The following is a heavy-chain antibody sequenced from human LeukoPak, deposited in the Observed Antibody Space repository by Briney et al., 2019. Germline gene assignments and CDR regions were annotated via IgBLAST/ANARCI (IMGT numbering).Heavy chain of an antibody. CDR3: STDVAAAILSSCYYLYMDV. Sequence: GGSLRLSCEATGFTFSDAWMNWVRQTPGKGLEWVGRIKSRKDGGTTDFAAPVKGRFSISRDSSKNTLYLHMNSLKTEDTAIYYCSTDVAAAILSSCYYLYMDVWGKGTTVTVSS. D-gene: IGHD6-25*01. V-gene: IGHV3-15*01. CDR1: GFTFSDAW. J-gene: IGHJ6*03. CDR2: IKSRKDGGTT.